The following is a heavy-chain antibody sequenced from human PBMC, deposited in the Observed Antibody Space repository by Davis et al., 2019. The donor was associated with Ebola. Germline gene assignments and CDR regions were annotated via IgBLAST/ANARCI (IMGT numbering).Heavy chain of an antibody. D-gene: IGHD3-10*01. V-gene: IGHV3-33*01. CDR1: GFNFSSYG. J-gene: IGHJ6*04. CDR2: IWVDGSKK. Sequence: GESLNIPCAASGFNFSSYGMHWVRLAPGKGLEWVAVIWVDGSKKYYADSVKGRFTISRDNSKKTLFLQMNSLRVEDSAVYYCARPIYDSGTYYGETSYYYGMDVWGKGTTVTVSS. CDR3: ARPIYDSGTYYGETSYYYGMDV.